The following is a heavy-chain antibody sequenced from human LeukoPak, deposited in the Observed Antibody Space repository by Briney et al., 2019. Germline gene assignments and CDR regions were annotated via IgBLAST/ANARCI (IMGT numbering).Heavy chain of an antibody. J-gene: IGHJ4*02. CDR2: IWYDGSNK. V-gene: IGHV3-33*01. Sequence: GGSLRLSCAASGFTFSSYDMPWVRQAPGKGLEWVAVIWYDGSNKYYPDSVKGRFTISRDNSKNTLYLQMNSLRAEDTAVYYRARASLGQKHFDYWGQGTLVTVSS. CDR1: GFTFSSYD. CDR3: ARASLGQKHFDY.